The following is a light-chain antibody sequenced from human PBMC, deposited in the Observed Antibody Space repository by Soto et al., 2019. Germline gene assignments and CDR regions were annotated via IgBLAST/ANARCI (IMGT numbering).Light chain of an antibody. V-gene: IGKV3-20*01. CDR3: QQYGSSGT. J-gene: IGKJ1*01. CDR1: QSVSNNY. Sequence: EIVLSPSPGTLSLSPGERATLSCRASQSVSNNYLAWYQQKPGQAPRLLIYGASNRATGIPDRSSGSGSGTDFTLTISRLGPEDFAVYYCQQYGSSGTFGQGTKVDIK. CDR2: GAS.